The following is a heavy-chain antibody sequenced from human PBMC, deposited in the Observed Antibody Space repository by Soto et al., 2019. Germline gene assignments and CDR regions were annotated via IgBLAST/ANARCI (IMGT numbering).Heavy chain of an antibody. Sequence: QVQLVQSGAEVKKPGSSVKVSCKASGGTFSSYAISWVRQAPGQGLEWMGGIIPILGTANYAQKFQGRVTITADESTSTAYMELRSLRSEDTAVYYCARPSGYYLIFGAFDILCQGTMVTVSS. CDR1: GGTFSSYA. CDR2: IIPILGTA. V-gene: IGHV1-69*12. D-gene: IGHD3-22*01. CDR3: ARPSGYYLIFGAFDI. J-gene: IGHJ3*02.